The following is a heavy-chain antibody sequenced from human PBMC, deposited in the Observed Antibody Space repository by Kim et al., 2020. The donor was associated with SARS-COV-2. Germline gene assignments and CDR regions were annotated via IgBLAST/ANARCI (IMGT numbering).Heavy chain of an antibody. Sequence: GGSLRLSSAASGFTFSSYGMHWVRQAPGKGLEWVAVISYDGSNKYYADSVKGRFTISRDNSKNTLYLQMNSLRAEDTAVYYCANMFEGYYGSGSYSYDLWGRGTLVTVSS. CDR3: ANMFEGYYGSGSYSYDL. J-gene: IGHJ2*01. D-gene: IGHD3-10*01. CDR1: GFTFSSYG. CDR2: ISYDGSNK. V-gene: IGHV3-30*18.